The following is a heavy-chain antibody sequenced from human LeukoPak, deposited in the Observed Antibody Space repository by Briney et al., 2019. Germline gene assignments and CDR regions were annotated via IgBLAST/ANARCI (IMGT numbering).Heavy chain of an antibody. D-gene: IGHD3-10*01. CDR3: ARESGGSGSYFPFDP. CDR1: GGTFSSYA. V-gene: IGHV1-69*04. Sequence: SVKVSCKASGGTFSSYAISWVRQAPGQGLEWMGRIIPILGIANYAQKFQGRVTITADKSTSTAYMELSSLRSEDTAVYYCARESGGSGSYFPFDPWGQGTLVTVSS. J-gene: IGHJ5*02. CDR2: IIPILGIA.